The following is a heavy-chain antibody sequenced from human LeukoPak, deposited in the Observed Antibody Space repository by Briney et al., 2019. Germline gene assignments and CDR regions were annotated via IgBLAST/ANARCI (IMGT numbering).Heavy chain of an antibody. V-gene: IGHV3-23*01. CDR3: ARRIATRPWSPPFDY. J-gene: IGHJ4*02. CDR2: ISGGGENT. D-gene: IGHD6-6*01. Sequence: GGSLRLSCVASGSTFSSYSMTWVRQAPGKGLEWVSAISGGGENTYYADSVQGRFIISRDNSKNTLYLQMHSLRAEDTAVYYCARRIATRPWSPPFDYWGQGTLVTVSS. CDR1: GSTFSSYS.